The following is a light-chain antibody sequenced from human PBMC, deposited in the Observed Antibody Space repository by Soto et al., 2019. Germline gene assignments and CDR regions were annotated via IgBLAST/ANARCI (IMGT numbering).Light chain of an antibody. V-gene: IGLV2-11*01. CDR3: CSYAGSYTFEV. Sequence: QSALPQPRSVSGSPGQSVTISCTGTSSDVGGYSYVSWYQQHPGKAPKLMIYDVSKRPSGVPDRFSGSKSGNTASLTISGLQAEDEADYYCCSYAGSYTFEVFGTGTKLTVL. CDR1: SSDVGGYSY. CDR2: DVS. J-gene: IGLJ1*01.